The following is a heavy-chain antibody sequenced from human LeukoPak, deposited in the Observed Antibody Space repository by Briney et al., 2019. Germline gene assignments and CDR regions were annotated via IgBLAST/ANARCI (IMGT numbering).Heavy chain of an antibody. CDR3: ARDRSSWPNFDY. CDR1: GGSSISNS. J-gene: IGHJ4*02. Sequence: PSETLSLTCTVSGGSSISNSWSWIRQPAGKGLEWIGRIYSSGSTNYNPFLKGRVTMSVDTSKNQFSLKLSSVTAADTAVYYCARDRSSWPNFDYWGQGTLVTVSS. CDR2: IYSSGST. D-gene: IGHD6-13*01. V-gene: IGHV4-4*07.